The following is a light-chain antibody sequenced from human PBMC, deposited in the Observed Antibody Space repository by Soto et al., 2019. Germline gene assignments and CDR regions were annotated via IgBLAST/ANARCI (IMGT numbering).Light chain of an antibody. CDR3: MQTVAAPWT. J-gene: IGKJ1*01. CDR1: QSLVFSDGKTY. V-gene: IGKV2D-29*01. CDR2: AVS. Sequence: DIVLTQTPLSLSVTPGQPASISCKSSQSLVFSDGKTYFYWYLQKPGQPPHLLIYAVSNRFSGVPDRVSGSGSGTDFTLRISRVEAEDVGIYYCMQTVAAPWTFGQGTKVEI.